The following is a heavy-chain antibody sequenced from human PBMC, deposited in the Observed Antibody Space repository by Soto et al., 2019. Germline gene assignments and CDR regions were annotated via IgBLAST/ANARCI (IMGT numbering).Heavy chain of an antibody. D-gene: IGHD2-2*01. CDR2: ISSSSSYI. CDR3: AREEDIVVVPAATYYYYYGMDV. J-gene: IGHJ6*02. CDR1: GFTFSSYS. V-gene: IGHV3-21*01. Sequence: EVQLVESGGGLVKPGGSLRLSCAASGFTFSSYSMNWVRQAPGKGLEWVSSISSSSSYIYYADSVKGRFTISRDNAKNSRYLQMNSLSAEDTAVYYCAREEDIVVVPAATYYYYYGMDVWGQGTTVTVSS.